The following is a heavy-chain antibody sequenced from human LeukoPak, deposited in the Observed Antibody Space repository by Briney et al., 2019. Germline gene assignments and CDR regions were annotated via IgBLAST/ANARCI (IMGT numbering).Heavy chain of an antibody. J-gene: IGHJ4*02. CDR3: ARGDSSGYYGIGY. V-gene: IGHV4-38-2*02. CDR1: GYSISSGYY. D-gene: IGHD3-22*01. CDR2: IYHSGST. Sequence: SETLSLTCTVSGYSISSGYYWGWIRQPPGKGLEWIGSIYHSGSTYYNPSLKSRVTISVGTSKNQFSLKLSSVTAADTAVYYCARGDSSGYYGIGYWGQGTLVTVSS.